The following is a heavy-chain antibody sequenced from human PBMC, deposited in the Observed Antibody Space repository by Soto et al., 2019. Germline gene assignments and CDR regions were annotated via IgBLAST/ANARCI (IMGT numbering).Heavy chain of an antibody. CDR2: MNPNSGNT. CDR3: ARGGYSTMVRGVPPSYYYYYMDF. J-gene: IGHJ6*03. V-gene: IGHV1-8*01. CDR1: GYTFTSYD. Sequence: ASVKVSCKASGYTFTSYDINWVRQATGQGLEWMGWMNPNSGNTGYAQKLQGRVTMTRNTSISTAYMELSSLRSEDTAVYYCARGGYSTMVRGVPPSYYYYYMDFWGKGTSVTVSS. D-gene: IGHD3-10*01.